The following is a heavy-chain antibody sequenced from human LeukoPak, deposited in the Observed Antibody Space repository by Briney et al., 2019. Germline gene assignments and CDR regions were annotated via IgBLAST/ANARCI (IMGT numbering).Heavy chain of an antibody. V-gene: IGHV4-31*03. Sequence: SQTLSLTCTVSGGSISSGGYYWSWIRQHPGKGLEWIGYIYYSGSTYYNPSLKSRVTISVDTSKNQFSLKLSSVTAEDTAVYYCARNYNDYNNWFDPWGQGTLVTVSS. CDR1: GGSISSGGYY. J-gene: IGHJ5*02. CDR3: ARNYNDYNNWFDP. D-gene: IGHD4-11*01. CDR2: IYYSGST.